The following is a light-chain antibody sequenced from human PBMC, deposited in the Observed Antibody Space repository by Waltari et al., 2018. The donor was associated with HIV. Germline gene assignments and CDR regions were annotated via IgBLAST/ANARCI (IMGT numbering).Light chain of an antibody. Sequence: QSVLTQPPSVSAAPGQKVTISCSGSSSNIGNNYVSWYQQLPGTAPKLLIYDNNTRASGMPDRFSGSKSGTSATLGITGLQTGDEADYYCGTWDSSLSAGVFGGGTKLTVL. CDR3: GTWDSSLSAGV. V-gene: IGLV1-51*01. J-gene: IGLJ3*02. CDR1: SSNIGNNY. CDR2: DNN.